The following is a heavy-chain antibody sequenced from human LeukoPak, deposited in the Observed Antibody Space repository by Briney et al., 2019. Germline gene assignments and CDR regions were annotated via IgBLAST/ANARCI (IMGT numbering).Heavy chain of an antibody. J-gene: IGHJ5*02. D-gene: IGHD3-10*01. Sequence: SETLSLTCTVSGVSITSYYWSWIRQPAGKGLEWIGRIHTSGSTNYNPSLKSRVTISVDTSKNRFSLKLSSVTAADTAVYYCARRGPPRTMLRGVKSGWFDPWGQGTLVTVSS. CDR2: IHTSGST. CDR1: GVSITSYY. CDR3: ARRGPPRTMLRGVKSGWFDP. V-gene: IGHV4-4*07.